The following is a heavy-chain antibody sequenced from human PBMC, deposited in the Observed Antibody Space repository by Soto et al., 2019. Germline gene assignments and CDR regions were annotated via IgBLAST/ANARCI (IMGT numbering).Heavy chain of an antibody. CDR2: ISSNGVGT. D-gene: IGHD6-6*01. CDR1: GFTLSGYA. CDR3: ARRARPDFYYMDV. J-gene: IGHJ6*03. V-gene: IGHV3-64*01. Sequence: EVQLAESGGGLAQPGGSLRLSCAASGFTLSGYAMDWVRQAPGQGLEYVSGISSNGVGTYYANSVQGRFTSSRDNSKNTVYLQMGSLRPEDMAVYYCARRARPDFYYMDVWGKGTTVTVSS.